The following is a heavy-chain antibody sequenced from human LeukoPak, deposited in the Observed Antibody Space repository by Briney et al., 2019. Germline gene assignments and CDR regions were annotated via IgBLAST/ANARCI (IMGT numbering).Heavy chain of an antibody. V-gene: IGHV3-30*04. Sequence: SGGSLRLSCAASGFTFSSYAMHWVRQAPGKGLEWVAVISYDGSNKYYADSVKGRFTISRDNSKNTLYLQMNSLRAEGTAVYYCASNPAGTYYFDYWGQGTLVTVSS. CDR3: ASNPAGTYYFDY. CDR2: ISYDGSNK. J-gene: IGHJ4*02. D-gene: IGHD6-19*01. CDR1: GFTFSSYA.